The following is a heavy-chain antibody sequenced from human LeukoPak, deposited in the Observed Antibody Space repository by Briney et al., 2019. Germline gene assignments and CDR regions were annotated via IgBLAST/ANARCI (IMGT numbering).Heavy chain of an antibody. CDR1: GYSFTSYW. CDR2: TYPGDSDT. D-gene: IGHD2-15*01. V-gene: IGHV5-51*01. CDR3: ARQSYCSGGSCYSAFDI. J-gene: IGHJ3*02. Sequence: GESLKISCKGSGYSFTSYWIGWVRQMPGKGLEWMGITYPGDSDTRYSPSFQGQVTISADKSISTAYLQWSSLKASDTAMYYCARQSYCSGGSCYSAFDIWGQGTMVTVSS.